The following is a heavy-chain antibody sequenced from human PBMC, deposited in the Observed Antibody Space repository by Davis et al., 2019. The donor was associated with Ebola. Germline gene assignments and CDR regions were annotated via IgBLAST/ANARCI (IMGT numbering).Heavy chain of an antibody. J-gene: IGHJ4*02. CDR2: INPNSGDT. CDR3: ARDRVCSGATCCAYFDF. CDR1: GYTFTGYY. V-gene: IGHV1-2*04. D-gene: IGHD2-15*01. Sequence: AASVKVSCKASGYTFTGYYIHWVRQAPGQGLEWMGWINPNSGDTKYSQKFQGWVTMTRDTPISTAYMELNRLTSDDTAVYYCARDRVCSGATCCAYFDFWGQGTLVTVSS.